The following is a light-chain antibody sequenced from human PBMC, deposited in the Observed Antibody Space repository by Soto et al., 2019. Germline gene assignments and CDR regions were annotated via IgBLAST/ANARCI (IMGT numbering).Light chain of an antibody. V-gene: IGKV1-5*03. Sequence: DSQMTHAPSTLSASVGDRVTITCPASHSISVWLAWYQQKAGKAPNLLIYKASRLESGVPSRFSGSGSETEFTLTTSGLQPGDSATYYCQQYTSYSPTFGQGTKVDI. CDR1: HSISVW. J-gene: IGKJ1*01. CDR2: KAS. CDR3: QQYTSYSPT.